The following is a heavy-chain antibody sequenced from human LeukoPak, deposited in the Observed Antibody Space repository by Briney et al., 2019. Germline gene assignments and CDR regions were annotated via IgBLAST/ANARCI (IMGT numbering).Heavy chain of an antibody. J-gene: IGHJ5*02. CDR1: GGSISSSNW. V-gene: IGHV4-4*02. CDR2: IYHSGST. Sequence: PSGTLSLTCAASGGSISSSNWWSWVRQPPGKRLEVIGEIYHSGSTNYNPSLKSRVTISVDKSKNQFSLKLSSVTAADTAEYYCASERGFNWFDPWGQGTLVTASS. CDR3: ASERGFNWFDP. D-gene: IGHD3-10*01.